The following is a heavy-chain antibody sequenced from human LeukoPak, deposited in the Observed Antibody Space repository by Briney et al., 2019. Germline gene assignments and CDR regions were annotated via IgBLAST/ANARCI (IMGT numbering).Heavy chain of an antibody. Sequence: GGSLRLSCAASGFTFGDYAMRWVRQAPGKGLEWVPAISGVSGSTTIYAASVKGRFTVSRDNSKNRLYLQMNNLRAEDTAVYYCAKNFGSGRGVPYGMDVWGQGTTVTV. CDR1: GFTFGDYA. J-gene: IGHJ6*02. V-gene: IGHV3-23*01. D-gene: IGHD3-10*01. CDR2: ISGVSGSTT. CDR3: AKNFGSGRGVPYGMDV.